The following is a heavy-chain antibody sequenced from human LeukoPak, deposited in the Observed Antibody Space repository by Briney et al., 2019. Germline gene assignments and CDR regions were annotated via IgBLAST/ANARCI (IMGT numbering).Heavy chain of an antibody. J-gene: IGHJ4*02. CDR2: IYHSGST. D-gene: IGHD5-12*01. CDR3: ARSLRYSGYDYVRRKNLFDY. V-gene: IGHV4-30-2*01. Sequence: SQTLSLTCAVSGGSISSGGYSWSWIRQPPGKGLEWIGYIYHSGSTYYNPSLKSRVTISVDRSKNQFSLKLSSVTAADTAVYYCARSLRYSGYDYVRRKNLFDYWGQGTLVTVSS. CDR1: GGSISSGGYS.